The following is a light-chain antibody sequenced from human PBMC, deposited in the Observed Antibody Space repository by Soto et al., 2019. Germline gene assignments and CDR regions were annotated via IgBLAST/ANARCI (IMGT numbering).Light chain of an antibody. CDR3: QQHYSYLLFT. CDR1: QGISSY. CDR2: AAS. J-gene: IGKJ3*01. Sequence: DIQLTQSPSFLSASVGDRVTITCRASQGISSYLAWYQQKPGKAPKLLIYAASTLQSGVPSRFSGSGSGTEFTLTTTSMQAEDFATYYCQQHYSYLLFTFGPGTKVDIK. V-gene: IGKV1-9*01.